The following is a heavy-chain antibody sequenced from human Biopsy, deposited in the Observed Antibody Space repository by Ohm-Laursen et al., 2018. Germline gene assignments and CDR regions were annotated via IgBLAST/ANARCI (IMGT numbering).Heavy chain of an antibody. CDR2: INHSGRT. V-gene: IGHV4-34*01. CDR1: GESFNGYY. Sequence: SETLSLTCAVYGESFNGYYWSWIRQTPGKGLEWVGEINHSGRTNCNPPLKSRVTISVDTSKNQFSLKVRSVTAADTAVYYCVRGVDYYDPYRYYALDVWGQGTTVTVSS. D-gene: IGHD3-22*01. J-gene: IGHJ6*02. CDR3: VRGVDYYDPYRYYALDV.